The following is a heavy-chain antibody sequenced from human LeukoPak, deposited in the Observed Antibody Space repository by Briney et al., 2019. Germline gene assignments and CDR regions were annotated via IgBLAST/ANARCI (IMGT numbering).Heavy chain of an antibody. J-gene: IGHJ3*02. CDR3: ARARYVNSFYAFDI. CDR1: GGSMSGYY. D-gene: IGHD3-9*01. Sequence: SETLSLTCTVSGGSMSGYYWNWIRLPPGKGLEWIGYLSKSGNTNYSPSLKSRVTIFGDTSKNQFFLKLSSVTAADTAVYYCARARYVNSFYAFDIWGQGTSVTVSS. CDR2: LSKSGNT. V-gene: IGHV4-59*01.